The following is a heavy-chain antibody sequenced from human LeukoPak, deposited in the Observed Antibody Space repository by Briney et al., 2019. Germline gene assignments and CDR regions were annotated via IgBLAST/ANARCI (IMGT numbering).Heavy chain of an antibody. V-gene: IGHV3-33*01. D-gene: IGHD2/OR15-2a*01. CDR1: GFTFSSYG. Sequence: GRSLRLSCAASGFTFSSYGMHWVRQAPGKGLEWVAVIWYDGSNKYYADSVKGRFTISRDNFKNTLYLQMNSLRAEDTAVYYCARDGKDYFGMKYWAPAFDYWGQGTLVTVSS. CDR3: ARDGKDYFGMKYWAPAFDY. J-gene: IGHJ4*02. CDR2: IWYDGSNK.